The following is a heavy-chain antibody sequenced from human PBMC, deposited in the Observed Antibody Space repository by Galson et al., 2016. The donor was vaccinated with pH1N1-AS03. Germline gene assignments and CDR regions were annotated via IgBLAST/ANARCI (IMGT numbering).Heavy chain of an antibody. V-gene: IGHV3-30-3*01. CDR1: GFTFSSHS. D-gene: IGHD1-26*01. CDR2: ISYHGNNK. CDR3: ARETIRAGEFDL. Sequence: SLRLSCAASGFTFSSHSMHWARQAPDEGLEWVAGISYHGNNKFYAHPVKGRFTISRDSLQKTLDLQMNSLSAEDSAVYFCARETIRAGEFDLWGRGTVVTVSS. J-gene: IGHJ3*01.